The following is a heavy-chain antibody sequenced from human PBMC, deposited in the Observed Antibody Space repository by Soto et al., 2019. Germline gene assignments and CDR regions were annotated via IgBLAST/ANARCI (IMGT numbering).Heavy chain of an antibody. J-gene: IGHJ4*02. Sequence: PGGSLRLSCGASGFTFDDYAMHWVRQAPGKGLEWVSGISWNSGSIGYADSVKGRFTISRDNAKNSLYLQMNSLRAEDTALYYCAKEVFWSGYYFLDYWGQGTLVTVSS. CDR3: AKEVFWSGYYFLDY. CDR1: GFTFDDYA. V-gene: IGHV3-9*01. D-gene: IGHD3-3*01. CDR2: ISWNSGSI.